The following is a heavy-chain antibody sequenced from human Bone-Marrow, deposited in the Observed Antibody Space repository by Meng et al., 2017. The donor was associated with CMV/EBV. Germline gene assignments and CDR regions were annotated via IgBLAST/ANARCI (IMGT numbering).Heavy chain of an antibody. D-gene: IGHD3-22*01. CDR3: ARDWEYYYDSSGYAGGAFDI. J-gene: IGHJ3*02. Sequence: ASVKVSCKASGYTFTGYYMHWVRQAPGQGLEWMGWINPNSGGTNYAQKFQGRVTMTRDTSISTAYMELSRLRSDDTAVYYCARDWEYYYDSSGYAGGAFDIWGQGTMVTVPS. CDR2: INPNSGGT. CDR1: GYTFTGYY. V-gene: IGHV1-2*02.